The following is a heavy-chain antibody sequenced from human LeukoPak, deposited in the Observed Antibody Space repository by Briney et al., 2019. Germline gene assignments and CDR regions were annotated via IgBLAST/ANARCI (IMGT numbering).Heavy chain of an antibody. CDR3: ARESRDGYNQKIQH. Sequence: SETLSLTCTVSGGSISSSSYYWGWIRQPPGKGLEWIGYIYYSGSTNYNPSLKSRVTISVDTSKNQFSLKLSSVTAADTAVYYCARESRDGYNQKIQHWGQGTLVTVSS. V-gene: IGHV4-61*01. J-gene: IGHJ1*01. CDR1: GGSISSSSYY. D-gene: IGHD5-24*01. CDR2: IYYSGST.